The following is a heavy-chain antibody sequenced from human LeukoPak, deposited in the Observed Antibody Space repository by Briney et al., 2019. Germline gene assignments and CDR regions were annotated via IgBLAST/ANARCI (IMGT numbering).Heavy chain of an antibody. J-gene: IGHJ4*02. CDR3: AKAYCGSTVCYGGGKIDY. D-gene: IGHD2-2*01. CDR2: IRYDEANK. Sequence: GGSLRLSCAASGFTFINYGTHWVRQAPGKGPEWVAFIRYDEANKYYADSVKGRFTISRDNSKNTLYLEMNSLRAEDTAVYYCAKAYCGSTVCYGGGKIDYWGQGTLVTVSS. V-gene: IGHV3-30*02. CDR1: GFTFINYG.